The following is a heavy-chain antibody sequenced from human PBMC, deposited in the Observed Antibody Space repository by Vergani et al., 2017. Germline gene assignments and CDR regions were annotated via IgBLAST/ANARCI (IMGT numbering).Heavy chain of an antibody. CDR3: VHRLGYFDWDGAFDV. J-gene: IGHJ3*01. CDR2: VYWNDDE. D-gene: IGHD3-9*01. V-gene: IGHV2-5*01. Sequence: QESGPGLVKLSETLSLTCGVPGYSISSGYYWGWIRQPPGRALEWLAFVYWNDDERYSPSLKSRVTITKDTSKNEVILTMATMDPVDTATYYCVHRLGYFDWDGAFDVWGPGTMVTVSS. CDR1: GYSISSGYYW.